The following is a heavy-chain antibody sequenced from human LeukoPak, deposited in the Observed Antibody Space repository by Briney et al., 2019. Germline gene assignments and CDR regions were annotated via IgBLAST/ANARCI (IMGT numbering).Heavy chain of an antibody. D-gene: IGHD5-18*01. V-gene: IGHV1-18*01. CDR3: ASGRIQLHIDY. Sequence: GASVKVSCKASGYTFTSYGISWLRQAPGQGLEWMGWISTYNDNKKYAQNLQGRVTMTTDTSTSTAYMELSRLRSDDTAVYYCASGRIQLHIDYWGQGTLVTVSS. J-gene: IGHJ4*02. CDR2: ISTYNDNK. CDR1: GYTFTSYG.